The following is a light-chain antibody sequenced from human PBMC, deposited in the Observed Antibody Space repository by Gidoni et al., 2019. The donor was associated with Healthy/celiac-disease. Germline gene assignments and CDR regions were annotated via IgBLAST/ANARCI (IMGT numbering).Light chain of an antibody. V-gene: IGKV1-39*01. J-gene: IGKJ1*01. Sequence: DIQMTQSPSSLSASVGDRVTITCLASQSISSYLNWYQQKPGKAPKLLIYAASSLQSGVPSRFSGSGSGTAFTLTISSLQPEDFATYYCQQSYSTLWTFGQGTKVEIK. CDR3: QQSYSTLWT. CDR1: QSISSY. CDR2: AAS.